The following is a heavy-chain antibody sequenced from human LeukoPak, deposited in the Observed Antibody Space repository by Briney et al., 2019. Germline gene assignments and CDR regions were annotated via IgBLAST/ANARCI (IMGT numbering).Heavy chain of an antibody. D-gene: IGHD1-7*01. CDR3: AKDISNWNSRHFDY. CDR2: ISGNGGNT. Sequence: GGSLRLSCAASGLXFDDYAIHWVRQVTGKGLEWVSLISGNGGNTYYADSVKGRFTISRDNSKDSLYLQMNSLRTEDTALYYCAKDISNWNSRHFDYWGQGTLVTVSS. V-gene: IGHV3-43*02. J-gene: IGHJ4*02. CDR1: GLXFDDYA.